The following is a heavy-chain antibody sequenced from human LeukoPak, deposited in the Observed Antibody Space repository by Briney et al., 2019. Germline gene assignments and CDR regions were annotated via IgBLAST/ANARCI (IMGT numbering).Heavy chain of an antibody. V-gene: IGHV3-23*01. D-gene: IGHD6-19*01. J-gene: IGHJ4*02. CDR2: ISGSGGST. Sequence: GGSLRLSCAASGFTFSSYAMSWVRQAPGKGLEWVSAISGSGGSTYYADSVKGRFTISRDNSKNTLYLQMNSLRAEDTAVYYCAKDLVTTRWCSSGWRTTIDYWGQGTLVTVSS. CDR3: AKDLVTTRWCSSGWRTTIDY. CDR1: GFTFSSYA.